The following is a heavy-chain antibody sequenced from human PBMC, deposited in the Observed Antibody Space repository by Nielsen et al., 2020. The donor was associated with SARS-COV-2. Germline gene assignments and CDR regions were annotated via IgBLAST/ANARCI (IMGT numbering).Heavy chain of an antibody. Sequence: SETLSLTCAVYGGSFSGYYWSWIRQPPGKGLEWIGEINHSGSTNYNPSLKSRVTISVDTSKNQFSLKLSSVTAADTAVYYCARGIYCSSTSCYWAYYYYMDVWGKGTTVTVSS. CDR1: GGSFSGYY. CDR2: INHSGST. CDR3: ARGIYCSSTSCYWAYYYYMDV. D-gene: IGHD2-2*01. J-gene: IGHJ6*03. V-gene: IGHV4-34*01.